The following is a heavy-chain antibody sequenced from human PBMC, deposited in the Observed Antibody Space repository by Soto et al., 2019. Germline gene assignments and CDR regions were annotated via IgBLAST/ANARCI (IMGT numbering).Heavy chain of an antibody. Sequence: PSETLSLTCTTSGDSSSSYYWSWIRQPPGKGLEWIGYISYSGNTNYNPSLKSRVTISIDTSKNQFSLKVTSVTAADTAVYYCACVTGYRGSPIDYWGQGAQVTVSS. D-gene: IGHD5-18*01. CDR2: ISYSGNT. CDR1: GDSSSSYY. V-gene: IGHV4-59*01. CDR3: ACVTGYRGSPIDY. J-gene: IGHJ4*02.